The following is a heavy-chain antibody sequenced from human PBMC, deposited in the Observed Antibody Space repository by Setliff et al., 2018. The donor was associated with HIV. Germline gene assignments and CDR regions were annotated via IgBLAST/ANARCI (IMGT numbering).Heavy chain of an antibody. CDR3: ARSLWLGDIQH. CDR1: GGSISSGSNY. D-gene: IGHD2-21*01. J-gene: IGHJ1*01. CDR2: IYTSGST. Sequence: PSETLSLTCTVSGGSISSGSNYWSWIRQPAGKGLEWIGHIYTSGSTNYNPSLKSRVTISVDTSKNQFSLKLSSVTAADTAVYYCARSLWLGDIQHWGQGTLVTVSS. V-gene: IGHV4-61*09.